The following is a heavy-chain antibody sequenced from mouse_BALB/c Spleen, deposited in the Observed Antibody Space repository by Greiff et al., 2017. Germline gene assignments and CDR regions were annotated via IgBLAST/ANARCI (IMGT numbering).Heavy chain of an antibody. D-gene: IGHD2-1*01. CDR2: ISSGGST. Sequence: EVHLVESGGGLVKPGGSLKLSCAASGFTFSSYAMSWVRQTPEKRLEWVASISSGGSTYYPDSVKGRFTISRDNARNILYLQMSSLRSEDTAMYYCARGQGNYWYWYFDVWGAGTTVTVAS. J-gene: IGHJ1*01. CDR3: ARGQGNYWYWYFDV. CDR1: GFTFSSYA. V-gene: IGHV5-6-5*01.